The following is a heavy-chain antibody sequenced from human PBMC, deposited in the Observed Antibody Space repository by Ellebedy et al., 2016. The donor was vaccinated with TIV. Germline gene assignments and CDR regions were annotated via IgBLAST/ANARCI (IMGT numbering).Heavy chain of an antibody. CDR3: VRGRHKAAARTPDF. J-gene: IGHJ4*02. V-gene: IGHV3-48*04. D-gene: IGHD6-13*01. Sequence: PGGSLRLSCAASGFTFSTYSMNWGRQAPGKGLDWVSFITSESTTIYYAESVKGRFAISRDNARNSLFLQMNSLRAEDTAVYYCVRGRHKAAARTPDFWGQGTLVTVSS. CDR2: ITSESTTI. CDR1: GFTFSTYS.